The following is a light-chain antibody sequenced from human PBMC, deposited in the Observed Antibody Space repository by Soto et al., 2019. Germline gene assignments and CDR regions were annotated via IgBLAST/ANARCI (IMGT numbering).Light chain of an antibody. CDR3: QHRSNWLPIT. V-gene: IGKV3-11*01. Sequence: IVLTQSRATLLLSPGERATLSCRASQSVSIYLAWYQQKPGQAPRLLIYDSSNRAAGIPARFSARGSGTDFALFISNLEPEDSAVYYCQHRSNWLPITFGQGTRLEIK. CDR1: QSVSIY. J-gene: IGKJ5*01. CDR2: DSS.